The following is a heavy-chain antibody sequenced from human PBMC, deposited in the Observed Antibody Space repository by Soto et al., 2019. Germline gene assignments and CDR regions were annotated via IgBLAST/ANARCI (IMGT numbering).Heavy chain of an antibody. CDR2: IYWDDDK. CDR1: GFSLKTSGVG. CDR3: VHSHYYYAAGSYNY. J-gene: IGHJ4*02. Sequence: QITLKESGPTLVKPTQTLTLTCTFAGFSLKTSGVGVGWIRQPPGKAPEWLARIYWDDDKRYSPSLKSRPTITKDTSKNQVILTMTNMDPVDTATSDCVHSHYYYAAGSYNYWGQGILVTVSS. V-gene: IGHV2-5*02. D-gene: IGHD3-10*01.